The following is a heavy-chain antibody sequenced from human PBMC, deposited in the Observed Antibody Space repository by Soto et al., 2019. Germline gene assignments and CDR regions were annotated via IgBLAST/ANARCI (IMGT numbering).Heavy chain of an antibody. CDR1: GFKLRKNW. D-gene: IGHD3-10*01. Sequence: LVESGGGWVQPGGSLKLSCAVSGFKLRKNWINWVGQAPGKGLVGLLRVTGEGTSATYADSVKGRFTVSRDTANDTLYLQMNGLRDEDTAVYFCARGFRRSKVRGVFNQGGLDYWGQGTLVTVSS. CDR3: ARGFRRSKVRGVFNQGGLDY. V-gene: IGHV3-74*01. CDR2: VTGEGTSA. J-gene: IGHJ4*02.